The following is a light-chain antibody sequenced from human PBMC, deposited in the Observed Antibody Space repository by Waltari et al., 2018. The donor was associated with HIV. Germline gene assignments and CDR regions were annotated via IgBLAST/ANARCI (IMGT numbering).Light chain of an antibody. J-gene: IGLJ2*01. CDR1: TINYDS. CDR3: SSYAASGSVI. Sequence: QSALTQPASVSGSPGQSVTISCTGPTINYDSVSWYQQHPAKAPKLIIFEGTYRPSGSSNRFSASKPGNTPSLTISGLQAEDEAHYYCSSYAASGSVIFGGGTNLTVL. CDR2: EGT. V-gene: IGLV2-14*03.